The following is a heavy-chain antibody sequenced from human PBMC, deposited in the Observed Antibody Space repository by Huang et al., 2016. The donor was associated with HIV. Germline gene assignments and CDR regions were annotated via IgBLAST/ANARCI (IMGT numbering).Heavy chain of an antibody. CDR2: IDPSGGST. CDR3: ASPFSFGVALFY. D-gene: IGHD3-3*01. CDR1: GYTFTNYY. Sequence: QVQLVQSGAEVKKPGASVKVSCTASGYTFTNYYMHWVRQAPGQGLEWVGIIDPSGGSTTYAQKFQGRVTMTRDTSARTFYLELRSLRSEDTAIYYCASPFSFGVALFYWGQGTLVTVSS. J-gene: IGHJ4*02. V-gene: IGHV1-46*01.